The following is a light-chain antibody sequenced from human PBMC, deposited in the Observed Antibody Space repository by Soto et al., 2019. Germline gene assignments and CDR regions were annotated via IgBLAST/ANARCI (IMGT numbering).Light chain of an antibody. Sequence: QSALTQPRSVSGSPGQSVTISCTGTSSDVGGYNYVSWYQQYPGKAPKLMIYNVSKRPSGVPDRFSGSKSGNTASLTISGLQVEDEADYYCCSYAGTYPWVFGGGTKVTVL. CDR2: NVS. J-gene: IGLJ3*02. V-gene: IGLV2-11*01. CDR1: SSDVGGYNY. CDR3: CSYAGTYPWV.